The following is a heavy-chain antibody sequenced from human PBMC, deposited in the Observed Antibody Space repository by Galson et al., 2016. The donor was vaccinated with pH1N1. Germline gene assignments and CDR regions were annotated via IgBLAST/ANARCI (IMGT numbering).Heavy chain of an antibody. Sequence: SVKVSCKASGAPFSSYAISWLRQAPGQGLEWMGGIIGMFGTTHYAQKFQGRLTIIADDSTSTAYMELMSLRSEDTAVYYCARGGSYYDYWGQGTLVTVAS. CDR3: ARGGSYYDY. CDR1: GAPFSSYA. J-gene: IGHJ4*02. CDR2: IIGMFGTT. D-gene: IGHD1-26*01. V-gene: IGHV1-69*13.